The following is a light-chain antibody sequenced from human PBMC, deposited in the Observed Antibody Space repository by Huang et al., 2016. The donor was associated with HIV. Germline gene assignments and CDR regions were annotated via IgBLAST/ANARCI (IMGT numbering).Light chain of an antibody. V-gene: IGKV3-15*01. Sequence: EIVMTQSPAILSVSPGERATLSCRASQSVNTILAWYQQKPGQAPRILIYGASTRATGVPARFSGGGSGTEFTLTISGLKSEEFAVYYCQQYNDWPLTFGGGTKVDIK. CDR2: GAS. J-gene: IGKJ4*01. CDR1: QSVNTI. CDR3: QQYNDWPLT.